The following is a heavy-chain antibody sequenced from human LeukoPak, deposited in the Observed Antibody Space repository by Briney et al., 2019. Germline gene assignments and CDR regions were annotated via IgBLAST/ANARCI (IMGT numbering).Heavy chain of an antibody. CDR2: ISDRGDT. CDR1: GGSINNSPYY. CDR3: ARPTAGPATQGYDS. V-gene: IGHV4-39*01. D-gene: IGHD1-1*01. J-gene: IGHJ4*02. Sequence: SETLSLTCTVSGGSINNSPYYWAWIRQPPGRGLEWIGSISDRGDTYHNPSLKSRVTISVDTSKNQFSLSVISVTAADTAVYFCARPTAGPATQGYDSWGQGNLVTVAS.